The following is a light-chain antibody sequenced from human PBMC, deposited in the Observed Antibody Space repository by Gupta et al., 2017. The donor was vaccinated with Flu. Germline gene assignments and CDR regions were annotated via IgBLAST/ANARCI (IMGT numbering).Light chain of an antibody. Sequence: EIVMTQSPATLSVSPGERATLSCRASQSVSSNLAWYQQKPGQAPRLLIYGASTRATGITARFSGSGAGTEFTLTISSRQSEDFAVYYCQQHNNSSPPFTFGQGTKVEIK. CDR2: GAS. CDR1: QSVSSN. V-gene: IGKV3-15*01. J-gene: IGKJ2*01. CDR3: QQHNNSSPPFT.